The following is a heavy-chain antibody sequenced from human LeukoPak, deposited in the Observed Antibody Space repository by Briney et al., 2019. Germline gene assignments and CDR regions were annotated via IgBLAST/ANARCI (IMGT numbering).Heavy chain of an antibody. CDR2: VDPEDGRT. J-gene: IGHJ4*02. D-gene: IGHD6-6*01. Sequence: ASVKVSCKASGYNFIDYYMHWVQQAPGKGLEWMGRVDPEDGRTLYAEKFQGRITITADTSTDTAYMELSSLRSADTAVYYCATIGASVAVRPQVDYWGQGTLVTVSS. CDR1: GYNFIDYY. CDR3: ATIGASVAVRPQVDY. V-gene: IGHV1-69-2*01.